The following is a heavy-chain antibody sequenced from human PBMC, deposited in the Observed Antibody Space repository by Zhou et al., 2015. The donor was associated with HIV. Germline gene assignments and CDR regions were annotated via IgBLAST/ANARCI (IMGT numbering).Heavy chain of an antibody. J-gene: IGHJ3*01. CDR2: IIPIFGTP. D-gene: IGHD1-14*01. Sequence: QVQLVQSGAEVKKPGSSVKVACKASGGTFNTNEISWVRQAPGQGLEWMGGIIPIFGTPNYAPKFRGRVTLTADRSTNTAYMEMRSLRSEDTAVYFCARSSVNHDNAFDLWGQGTKVIVSS. CDR1: GGTFNTNE. V-gene: IGHV1-69*06. CDR3: ARSSVNHDNAFDL.